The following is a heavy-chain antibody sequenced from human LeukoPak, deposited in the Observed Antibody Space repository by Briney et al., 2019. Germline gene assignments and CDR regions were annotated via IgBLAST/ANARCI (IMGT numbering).Heavy chain of an antibody. CDR2: ISAYNGNT. CDR1: GYTFTSYG. Sequence: GASEKVSCKASGYTFTSYGISWVRQAPGQGLEWMGWISAYNGNTNYAQKLQGRVTMTTDTSTSTAYMELRSLRSDDTAVYYCARDARYCSSTSCLPDYWGQGTLVTVSS. CDR3: ARDARYCSSTSCLPDY. D-gene: IGHD2-2*01. V-gene: IGHV1-18*01. J-gene: IGHJ4*02.